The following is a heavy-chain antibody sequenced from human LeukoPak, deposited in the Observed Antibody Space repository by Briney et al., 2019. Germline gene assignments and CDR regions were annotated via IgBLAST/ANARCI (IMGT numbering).Heavy chain of an antibody. Sequence: ASVKVSCKASGYTFTSYGISWVRQAPGQGLEWMGWISAYNGNTNYAQKLQGRVTMTTDTSTSTAYMELRSLRSDDTADYYCARDLTGYVYYYAMDVWGQGTTVTVSS. CDR3: ARDLTGYVYYYAMDV. V-gene: IGHV1-18*01. J-gene: IGHJ6*02. CDR1: GYTFTSYG. CDR2: ISAYNGNT. D-gene: IGHD3-9*01.